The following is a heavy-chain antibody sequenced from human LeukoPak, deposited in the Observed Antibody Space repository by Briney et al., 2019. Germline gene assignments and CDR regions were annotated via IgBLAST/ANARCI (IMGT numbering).Heavy chain of an antibody. J-gene: IGHJ4*02. CDR1: GFTFSSYG. Sequence: PGGSLRLSCAASGFTFSSYGMHWVRQAPGKGLEWVAFIRYDGSNKYYADSVKGRFTISRDNSKNTLYLQMNSLRAEDTAVYYCAKDQTDIVVVVAATPSGYFDYWGQGTLVTVSS. V-gene: IGHV3-30*02. D-gene: IGHD2-15*01. CDR2: IRYDGSNK. CDR3: AKDQTDIVVVVAATPSGYFDY.